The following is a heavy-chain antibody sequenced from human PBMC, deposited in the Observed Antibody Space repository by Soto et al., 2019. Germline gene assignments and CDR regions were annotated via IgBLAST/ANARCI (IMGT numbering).Heavy chain of an antibody. CDR2: IYYSGST. CDR1: GGSISSYY. D-gene: IGHD3-10*01. V-gene: IGHV4-59*08. J-gene: IGHJ6*03. Sequence: SETLSLTCTVSGGSISSYYWSWIRQPPGKGLEWIGYIYYSGSTNYNPSLKSRVTISVDTSKNQFSLKLSSVTAADTAVYYCARHGGGMVRGVIITSLYYYYYMDVWGKGTTVIVSS. CDR3: ARHGGGMVRGVIITSLYYYYYMDV.